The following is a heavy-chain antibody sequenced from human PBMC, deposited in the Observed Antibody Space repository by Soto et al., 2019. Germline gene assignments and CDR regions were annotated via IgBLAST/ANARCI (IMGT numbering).Heavy chain of an antibody. Sequence: KTSETLSLTCAVSGGSISSSNWLSWFLQPPWKGLEWIGEIYHSGSTNYNPSLKSRVTMSVDKSKNQFSLKLSSVTAADTAVYYCARRIQLGLTWENWFDPWGQGTLVTVSS. D-gene: IGHD5-18*01. J-gene: IGHJ5*02. CDR2: IYHSGST. CDR1: GGSISSSNW. CDR3: ARRIQLGLTWENWFDP. V-gene: IGHV4-4*02.